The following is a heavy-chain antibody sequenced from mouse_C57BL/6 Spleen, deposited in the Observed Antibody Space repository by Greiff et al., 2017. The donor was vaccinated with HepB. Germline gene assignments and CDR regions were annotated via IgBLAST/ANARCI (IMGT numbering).Heavy chain of an antibody. Sequence: QVQLKESGPGLVQPSQSLSITCTVSGFSLTSYGVHWVRQSPGKGLEWLGVIWSGGSTDYNAAFISRLSISKDNSKSQVFFKMNSLQADDTAIYYWARLHYDEDYAMDYWGQGTSVTVSS. D-gene: IGHD2-4*01. CDR2: IWSGGST. CDR3: ARLHYDEDYAMDY. CDR1: GFSLTSYG. J-gene: IGHJ4*01. V-gene: IGHV2-2*01.